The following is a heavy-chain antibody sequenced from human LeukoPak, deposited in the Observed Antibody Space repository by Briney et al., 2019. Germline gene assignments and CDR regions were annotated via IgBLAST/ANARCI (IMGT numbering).Heavy chain of an antibody. Sequence: ASVKVSCKASGYTFSTHWMHWVRQAPGQGLEWMGWINPNSGGTNYAQKFQGRVTMTRDTSISTAYMELSRLRSDDTAVYYCARDLGEYCSGGSCYKPTQSVSFFWFDPWGQGTLVTVSS. J-gene: IGHJ5*02. V-gene: IGHV1-2*02. CDR1: GYTFSTHW. CDR3: ARDLGEYCSGGSCYKPTQSVSFFWFDP. D-gene: IGHD2-15*01. CDR2: INPNSGGT.